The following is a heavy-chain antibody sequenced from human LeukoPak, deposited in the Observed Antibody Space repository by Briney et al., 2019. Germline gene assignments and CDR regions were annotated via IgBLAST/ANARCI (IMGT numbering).Heavy chain of an antibody. CDR2: ISSSSSYI. D-gene: IGHD3-16*01. CDR1: GFTVSDNF. J-gene: IGHJ4*02. V-gene: IGHV3-21*01. CDR3: VRESYGGFDY. Sequence: GGSLRLSCAASGFTVSDNFMSWVRQAPGKGLEWVSSISSSSSYIYYADSVKGRFTISRDNAKNSLYLQMNSLRAEDTAVYYCVRESYGGFDYWGQGSLVTVSS.